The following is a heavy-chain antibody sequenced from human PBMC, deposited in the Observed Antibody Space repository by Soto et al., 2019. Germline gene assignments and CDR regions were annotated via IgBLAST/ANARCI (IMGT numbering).Heavy chain of an antibody. CDR2: MNPNSGNT. V-gene: IGHV1-8*01. Sequence: GASVKVSCKASGYTFTSYDINWVRQATGQGLEWMGWMNPNSGNTGYAQKFQGRVTMTRNTSISTAYMELSSLRSEDTAVYYCARVGVGVVITPNMDVWGKGTTVTVSS. D-gene: IGHD3-3*01. CDR3: ARVGVGVVITPNMDV. J-gene: IGHJ6*03. CDR1: GYTFTSYD.